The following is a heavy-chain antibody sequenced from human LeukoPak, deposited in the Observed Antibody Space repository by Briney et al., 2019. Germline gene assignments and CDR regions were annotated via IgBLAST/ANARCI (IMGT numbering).Heavy chain of an antibody. CDR3: AREYIMDV. V-gene: IGHV3-30-3*01. D-gene: IGHD5-12*01. CDR2: ISYDGSNK. J-gene: IGHJ6*03. CDR1: GFTFSSYA. Sequence: GRSLRLSCAASGFTFSSYAMHWVRQAPGKGLEWVAVISYDGSNKYYADSVKGRFTISRDNAKSSLYLQMNSLRAEDTAVYYCAREYIMDVWGKGTTVTVSS.